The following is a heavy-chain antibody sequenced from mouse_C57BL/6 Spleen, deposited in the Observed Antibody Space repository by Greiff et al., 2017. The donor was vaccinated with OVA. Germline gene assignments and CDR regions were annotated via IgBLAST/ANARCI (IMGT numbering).Heavy chain of an antibody. CDR2: IDPETGGT. J-gene: IGHJ2*01. V-gene: IGHV1-15*01. Sequence: VQLQESGAELVRPGASVTLSCKASGYTFTDYEMHWVKQTPVHGLEWIGAIDPETGGTAYNQKFKGKAILTADKSSSTAYMELRSLTSEDSAVYYCLTGTHYFDYWGQGTTLTVSS. CDR3: LTGTHYFDY. D-gene: IGHD4-1*01. CDR1: GYTFTDYE.